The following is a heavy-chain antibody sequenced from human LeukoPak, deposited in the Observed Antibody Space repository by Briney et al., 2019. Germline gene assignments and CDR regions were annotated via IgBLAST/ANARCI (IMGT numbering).Heavy chain of an antibody. CDR3: ARGLDYYGSGSPENFDY. CDR1: GYTFTSYG. CDR2: ISAYNGNT. J-gene: IGHJ4*02. Sequence: ASVKVSCKASGYTFTSYGISWVRQAPGQGLEWMGWISAYNGNTNYAQKLQGRVTMTTDTSTSTAYMELRSLRSDDTAVYYCARGLDYYGSGSPENFDYWGQGTLVTVSS. D-gene: IGHD3-10*01. V-gene: IGHV1-18*01.